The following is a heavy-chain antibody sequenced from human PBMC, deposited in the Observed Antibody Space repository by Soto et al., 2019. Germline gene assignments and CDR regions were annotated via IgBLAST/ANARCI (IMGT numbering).Heavy chain of an antibody. Sequence: QVRLQGSGPGLVAPSGTLYLTCAVSGGSINSSNWWSWVRQSPGKGLEWMGEIYQSGSTKYNPSFRSRSTVSIDKSKSQFSLKLTSVTAADSAVYYCARRYFYENQGVFDVWDQGTKVTVSS. D-gene: IGHD3-22*01. CDR3: ARRYFYENQGVFDV. V-gene: IGHV4-4*02. CDR2: IYQSGST. CDR1: GGSINSSNW. J-gene: IGHJ3*01.